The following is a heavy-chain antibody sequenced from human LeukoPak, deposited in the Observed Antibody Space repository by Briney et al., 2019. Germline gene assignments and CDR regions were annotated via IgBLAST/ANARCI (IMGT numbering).Heavy chain of an antibody. V-gene: IGHV4-39*01. D-gene: IGHD6-19*01. CDR1: GASISSSSYS. Sequence: PSETLSLTCTVSGASISSSSYSWGWIRQPPGKGLEWIGDMHHSGDNYQNPSLKSRLTISLDTSKNQFSLKLSSVTAADTAVYYCAGSIAVAGPYYGMDVWGQGTAVTVSS. CDR2: MHHSGDN. CDR3: AGSIAVAGPYYGMDV. J-gene: IGHJ6*02.